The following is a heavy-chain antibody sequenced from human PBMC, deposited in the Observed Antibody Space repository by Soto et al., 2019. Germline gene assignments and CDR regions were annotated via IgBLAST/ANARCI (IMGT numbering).Heavy chain of an antibody. CDR1: CGSISSYY. Sequence: SETLSLTCTVSCGSISSYYWSWIRQPPGKGLEWIGYIYYSGSTNYNPSLKSRVTISVDTSKNQFSLKLSSVTAADTAVYYCARGGCSGGSCYFAPNYWGQGTLVTVSS. V-gene: IGHV4-59*01. CDR2: IYYSGST. D-gene: IGHD2-15*01. J-gene: IGHJ4*02. CDR3: ARGGCSGGSCYFAPNY.